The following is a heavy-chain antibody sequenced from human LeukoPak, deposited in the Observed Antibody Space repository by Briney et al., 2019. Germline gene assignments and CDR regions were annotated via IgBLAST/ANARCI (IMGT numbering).Heavy chain of an antibody. CDR3: ARLSVSITRRFDL. Sequence: GSLRLSCAPSGFTLSNYEMNWVRLTPGKGLEWISYITKGGATVLYAESVKGRFTISRDNANSSLYLQMNSLRAEDTAVYFCARLSVSITRRFDLWGQGTLVTVSS. CDR1: GFTLSNYE. J-gene: IGHJ5*02. V-gene: IGHV3-48*03. CDR2: ITKGGATV. D-gene: IGHD3-3*01.